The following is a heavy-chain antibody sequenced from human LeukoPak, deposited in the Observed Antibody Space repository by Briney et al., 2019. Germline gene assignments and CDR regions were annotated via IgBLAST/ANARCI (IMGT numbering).Heavy chain of an antibody. Sequence: GGSLRLSCVASGFIFSDYSMDWVRQAPGKGLEWVSSISSSSAYIFYSDSVKGRFTISRDNSKNSLYLQMNSLRAEDTALYYCAKAGSSSWSDGYYYYYMDVWGKGTTVTVSS. CDR1: GFIFSDYS. V-gene: IGHV3-21*04. CDR3: AKAGSSSWSDGYYYYYMDV. CDR2: ISSSSAYI. J-gene: IGHJ6*03. D-gene: IGHD6-13*01.